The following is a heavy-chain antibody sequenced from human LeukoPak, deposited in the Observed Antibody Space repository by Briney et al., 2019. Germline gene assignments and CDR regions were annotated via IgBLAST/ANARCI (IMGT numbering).Heavy chain of an antibody. Sequence: ASVKVSCKASGYTFTGYYIHWVRQAPGQGLEWMVWINPNSGGTNYAQKFQGRVTMTRDTSISTAYMELSRLRSDDTAVYYCARFRKLWFGELSSYFDYWGQGTLVTVSS. D-gene: IGHD3-10*01. CDR1: GYTFTGYY. CDR3: ARFRKLWFGELSSYFDY. V-gene: IGHV1-2*02. J-gene: IGHJ4*02. CDR2: INPNSGGT.